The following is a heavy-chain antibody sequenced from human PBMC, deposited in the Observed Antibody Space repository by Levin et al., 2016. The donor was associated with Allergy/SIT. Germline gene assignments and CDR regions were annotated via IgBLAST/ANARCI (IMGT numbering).Heavy chain of an antibody. CDR3: AREGDYQDTSPRGNGMDV. CDR2: ISSSSSYI. Sequence: GESLKISCAASGFTFSSYSMNWVRQAPGKGLEWVSSISSSSSYIYYADSVKGRFTISRDNAKNSLYLQMNSLRAEDTAVYYCAREGDYQDTSPRGNGMDVWGQGTTVTVSS. V-gene: IGHV3-21*01. D-gene: IGHD2-15*01. J-gene: IGHJ6*02. CDR1: GFTFSSYS.